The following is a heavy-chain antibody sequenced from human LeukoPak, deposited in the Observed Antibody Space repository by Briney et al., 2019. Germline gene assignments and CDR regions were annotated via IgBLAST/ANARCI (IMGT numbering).Heavy chain of an antibody. Sequence: GASVKVSCKASGYTFTGYYMHWVRQAPGQGLEWMGWINPNSGGTDYAQKFQGRVTMTGDTSITTVYMELSRLRSDDTAVYYCAREETSIVTRPWYWGQGTLVAVSS. CDR1: GYTFTGYY. D-gene: IGHD6-6*01. CDR2: INPNSGGT. J-gene: IGHJ4*02. CDR3: AREETSIVTRPWY. V-gene: IGHV1-2*02.